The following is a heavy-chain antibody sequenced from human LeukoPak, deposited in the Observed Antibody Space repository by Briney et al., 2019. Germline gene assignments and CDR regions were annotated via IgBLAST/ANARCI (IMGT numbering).Heavy chain of an antibody. Sequence: PGGSLRLSCAASGFISSGYSMNWVRQAPGKGLEWVSSISSSSSYIYYADSVKGRFTISRDNAKNSLYLQMNSLRAEDTAVYYCARPRGSEWLLGYYYYMDVWGKGTTVTVSS. CDR1: GFISSGYS. J-gene: IGHJ6*03. CDR3: ARPRGSEWLLGYYYYMDV. V-gene: IGHV3-21*01. D-gene: IGHD3-3*01. CDR2: ISSSSSYI.